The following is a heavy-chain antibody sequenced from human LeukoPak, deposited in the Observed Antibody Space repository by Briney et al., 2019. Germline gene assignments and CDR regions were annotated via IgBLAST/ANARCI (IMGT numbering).Heavy chain of an antibody. V-gene: IGHV3-30*18. CDR2: ISYDGSKN. CDR1: GFTFSSYG. Sequence: GWSLRLSCAASGFTFSSYGMQWVRQAPGKGLEWVAVISYDGSKNYYGDSVKGRFTISRDNSKNTLYLQMNSLRAEDTAVYYCAKELSSARGYGMDVWGQGTTVTVSS. J-gene: IGHJ6*02. D-gene: IGHD3-22*01. CDR3: AKELSSARGYGMDV.